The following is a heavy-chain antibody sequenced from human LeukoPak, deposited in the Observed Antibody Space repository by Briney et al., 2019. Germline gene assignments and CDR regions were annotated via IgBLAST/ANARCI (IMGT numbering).Heavy chain of an antibody. J-gene: IGHJ3*02. Sequence: SETLSLTCTVSGGSISSYCWSWIRQPPGKGLEWIGYIYYSGSTNYNPSLKSRVTISVDTSKNQFSLKLSSVTAADTAVYYCASQIRITDDAFDIWGQGTMVAVSS. CDR1: GGSISSYC. CDR2: IYYSGST. CDR3: ASQIRITDDAFDI. V-gene: IGHV4-59*08. D-gene: IGHD3-10*01.